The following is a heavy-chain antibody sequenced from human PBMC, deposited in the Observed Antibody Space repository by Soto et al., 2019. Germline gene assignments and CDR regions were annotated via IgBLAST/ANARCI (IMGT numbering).Heavy chain of an antibody. CDR1: GGSISSSNW. V-gene: IGHV4-4*02. J-gene: IGHJ4*02. D-gene: IGHD6-19*01. Sequence: QVQLQESGPGLVKPSGTLSLTCAVSGGSISSSNWWSWVRQPPGKGLEWIGEIYHSGSTNYNPSLKGRVAISVGKSRNQFSLKLSSVTAADTAVYYCARSGCNPGFDYWGQGTLVTVSS. CDR2: IYHSGST. CDR3: ARSGCNPGFDY.